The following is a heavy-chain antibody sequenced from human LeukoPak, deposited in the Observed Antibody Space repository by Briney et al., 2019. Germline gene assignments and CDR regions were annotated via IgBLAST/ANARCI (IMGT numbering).Heavy chain of an antibody. CDR3: ARKIVWFGTGRGFDP. J-gene: IGHJ5*02. CDR2: INHSGST. D-gene: IGHD3-10*01. V-gene: IGHV4-34*01. CDR1: SGSFSGYY. Sequence: SETLSLTCAVYSGSFSGYYWSWIRQPPGKGLEWIGEINHSGSTNYNPSLKSRVAISVDTSKNQFSLKLSSVTAADTAVYYCARKIVWFGTGRGFDPWGQGTLVTVSS.